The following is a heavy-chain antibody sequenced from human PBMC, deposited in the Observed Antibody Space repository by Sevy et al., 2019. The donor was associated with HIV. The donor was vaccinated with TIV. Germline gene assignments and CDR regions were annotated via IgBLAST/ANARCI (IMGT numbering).Heavy chain of an antibody. V-gene: IGHV3-11*01. CDR2: ISSSHHAI. J-gene: IGHJ4*02. Sequence: GGSLRLSCAASGFTFSDYYMSWIRQAPGKGLEWFSSISSSHHAIKYADSVKGRFAISRDNAMKSLYLQMNSLRAEDTAVYFCVGRPYSSTYSWSYYFDYWGLGTLVTVSS. D-gene: IGHD5-18*01. CDR3: VGRPYSSTYSWSYYFDY. CDR1: GFTFSDYY.